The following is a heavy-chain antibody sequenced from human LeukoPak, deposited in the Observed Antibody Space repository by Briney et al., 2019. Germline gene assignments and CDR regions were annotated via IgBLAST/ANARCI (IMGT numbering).Heavy chain of an antibody. V-gene: IGHV4-38-2*01. CDR2: IYHSGST. Sequence: SETLSLTCAVSGYSISSAYYWGWVRQPPGKGLEWIASIYHSGSTYHNPSLKSRVTISVDTSKNQFSLKLNSVTATDTAVYYCGRHRYYYDTNGYSFDLWGRGTLVTVSS. CDR3: GRHRYYYDTNGYSFDL. J-gene: IGHJ2*01. CDR1: GYSISSAYY. D-gene: IGHD3-22*01.